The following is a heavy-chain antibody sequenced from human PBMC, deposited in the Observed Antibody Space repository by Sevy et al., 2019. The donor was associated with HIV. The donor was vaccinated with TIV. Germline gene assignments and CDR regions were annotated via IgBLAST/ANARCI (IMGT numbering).Heavy chain of an antibody. D-gene: IGHD4-17*01. CDR1: GFTVSSNY. Sequence: GGSLRLSCAASGFTVSSNYMSWVRQAPGKGLEWVSVIYSGGSTYYADSVKGRFTISRDNSKNTLYLQTNSLRAEDTAVYYCARERGDYGDYGDYYYYGMDVWGQGTTVTVSS. CDR3: ARERGDYGDYGDYYYYGMDV. CDR2: IYSGGST. J-gene: IGHJ6*02. V-gene: IGHV3-53*01.